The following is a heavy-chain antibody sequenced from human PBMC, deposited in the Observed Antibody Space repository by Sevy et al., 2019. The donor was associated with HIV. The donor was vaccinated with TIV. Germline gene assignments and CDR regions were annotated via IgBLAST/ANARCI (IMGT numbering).Heavy chain of an antibody. D-gene: IGHD6-13*01. J-gene: IGHJ4*02. Sequence: GGSLRLSCAASGFTFSSYGMHWVRQAPGKGLEWVALISYDVSNKYYADSVKGRFTISRDNSKNTVYLHMNSLRSEDTAVYYCAKESVSWYLDFWGQGTLVTVSS. CDR1: GFTFSSYG. V-gene: IGHV3-30*18. CDR3: AKESVSWYLDF. CDR2: ISYDVSNK.